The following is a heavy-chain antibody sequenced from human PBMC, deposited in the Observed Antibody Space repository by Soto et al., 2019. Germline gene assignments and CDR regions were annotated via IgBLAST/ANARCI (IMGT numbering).Heavy chain of an antibody. D-gene: IGHD3-22*01. J-gene: IGHJ4*02. Sequence: ASVKVSCKASGGTFSSYAISWVRQAPGQGLEWMGGIIPIFGTANYAQKFQGRVTITADESTSTAYMELSSLRSEDTAVYYCARSAYYYDSSGYYYVYWGQGTLVTVSS. CDR3: ARSAYYYDSSGYYYVY. V-gene: IGHV1-69*13. CDR1: GGTFSSYA. CDR2: IIPIFGTA.